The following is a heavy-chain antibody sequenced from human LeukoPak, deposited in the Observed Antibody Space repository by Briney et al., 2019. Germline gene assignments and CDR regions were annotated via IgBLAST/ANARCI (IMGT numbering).Heavy chain of an antibody. V-gene: IGHV3-30*18. D-gene: IGHD5-18*01. CDR1: GFTFSSYG. Sequence: GGSLRLSCAASGFTFSSYGMHWVRQAPGKGLEWVAVISYDGSNKYYADSVKGRFTISRDNSKNTLYLQMNSLRAEDTAVYYCAKDHRPHQVQLSFDYWGQGTLVTVSS. CDR2: ISYDGSNK. CDR3: AKDHRPHQVQLSFDY. J-gene: IGHJ4*02.